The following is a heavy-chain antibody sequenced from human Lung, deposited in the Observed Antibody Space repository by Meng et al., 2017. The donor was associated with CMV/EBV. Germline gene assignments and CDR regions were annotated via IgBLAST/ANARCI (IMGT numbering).Heavy chain of an antibody. V-gene: IGHV3-48*03. CDR2: ISVTGSQI. CDR3: ARGIRRRDELWNWRRSRNNVFYIDA. Sequence: GESXKISCAASGFTFSIYEMNWVRQAPGKGLEWVSFISVTGSQIYYADSVKGRFTISRDNAQNSLYLQMNSLRGDDTAVYYCARGIRRRDELWNWRRSRNNVFYIDAWGQGRXVTVSS. J-gene: IGHJ4*02. CDR1: GFTFSIYE. D-gene: IGHD1/OR15-1a*01.